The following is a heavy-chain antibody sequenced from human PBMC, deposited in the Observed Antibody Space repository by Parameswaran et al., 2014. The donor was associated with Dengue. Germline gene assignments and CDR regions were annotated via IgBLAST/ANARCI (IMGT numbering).Heavy chain of an antibody. Sequence: WIRQPPGKGLEWVAVISYDGSNKYYADSVKGRFTISRDNSKNTLYLQMNSLRAEDTAVYYCAKSAGGWFDPWGQGTLVTVSS. CDR3: AKSAGGWFDP. J-gene: IGHJ5*02. CDR2: ISYDGSNK. V-gene: IGHV3-30*18. D-gene: IGHD1-14*01.